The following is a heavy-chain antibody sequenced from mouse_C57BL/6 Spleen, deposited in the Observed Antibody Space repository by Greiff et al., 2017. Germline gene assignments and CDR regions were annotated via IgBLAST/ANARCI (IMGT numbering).Heavy chain of an antibody. V-gene: IGHV5-9-1*02. CDR1: GFTFSSYA. J-gene: IGHJ4*01. CDR3: TRDAPHYYAMDY. Sequence: EVQGVESGEGLVKPGGSLKLSCAASGFTFSSYAMSWVRQTPEKRLEWVAYISSGGDYIYYADTVKGRFTISRDNARNTLYLQMSSLKSEDTAMYYCTRDAPHYYAMDYWGQGTSVTVSS. CDR2: ISSGGDYI.